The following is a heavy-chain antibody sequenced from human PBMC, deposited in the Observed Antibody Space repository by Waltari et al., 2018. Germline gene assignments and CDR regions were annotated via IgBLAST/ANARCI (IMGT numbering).Heavy chain of an antibody. D-gene: IGHD4-17*01. V-gene: IGHV1-69*04. CDR1: GGTFSSYP. CDR3: AREDGDYPLFDY. Sequence: QVQLVQSGAEVKKPGSSVKVSCKASGGTFSSYPTRWVRQAPGQGLEWMGRIIPILGIANYAQKFQGRVTITADKSTSTAYMELSSLRSEDTAVYYCAREDGDYPLFDYWGQGTLVTVSS. J-gene: IGHJ4*02. CDR2: IIPILGIA.